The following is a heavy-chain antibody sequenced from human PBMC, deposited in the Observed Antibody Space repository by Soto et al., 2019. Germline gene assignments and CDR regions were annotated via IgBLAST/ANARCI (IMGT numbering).Heavy chain of an antibody. J-gene: IGHJ4*02. Sequence: SVKVSCKASGGTFSSYSISWVRQAPGQGLEWMGGIIPIFGTANYAQKFQGRVTITADKSTSTAYMELSSLRSEDTGVYYCVTVLPHANSWFDYWGQGTPVTVSS. V-gene: IGHV1-69*06. CDR2: IIPIFGTA. CDR3: VTVLPHANSWFDY. D-gene: IGHD2-2*01. CDR1: GGTFSSYS.